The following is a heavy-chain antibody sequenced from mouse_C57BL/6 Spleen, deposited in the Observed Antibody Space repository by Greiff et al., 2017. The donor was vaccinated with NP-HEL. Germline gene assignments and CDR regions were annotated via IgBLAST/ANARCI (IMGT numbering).Heavy chain of an antibody. V-gene: IGHV1-39*01. CDR2: INPNYGTT. J-gene: IGHJ4*01. D-gene: IGHD2-2*01. CDR1: GYSFTDYN. CDR3: AQGDYGYDVPYAMDY. Sequence: EVQRVESGPELVKPGASVKISCKASGYSFTDYNMNWVKQSNGKSLEWIGVINPNYGTTSYNQKFKGKATLTVDQSSSTAYMQLNSLTSEDSAVYYCAQGDYGYDVPYAMDYWGQGTSVTVSS.